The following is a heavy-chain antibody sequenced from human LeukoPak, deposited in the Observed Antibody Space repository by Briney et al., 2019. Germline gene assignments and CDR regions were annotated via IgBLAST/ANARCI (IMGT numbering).Heavy chain of an antibody. CDR2: ISGSGGST. CDR3: AKASMTGYYYFDC. J-gene: IGHJ4*02. Sequence: QPGGSLRLSCAASGFTFSSYAMSWVRQAPGKGLEWVSAISGSGGSTYYADSVKGRFTVSRDNSKNTLYLQMNSPRAEDTAVYYCAKASMTGYYYFDCWGQGTLVTVSS. CDR1: GFTFSSYA. D-gene: IGHD3-9*01. V-gene: IGHV3-23*01.